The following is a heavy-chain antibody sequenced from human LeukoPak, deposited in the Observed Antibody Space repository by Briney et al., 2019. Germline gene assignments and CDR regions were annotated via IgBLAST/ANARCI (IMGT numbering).Heavy chain of an antibody. CDR3: AKGPQLYSGYHPDY. J-gene: IGHJ4*02. CDR2: ITGSDDAT. D-gene: IGHD5-12*01. Sequence: GGSLRLSCAASGFTFSSAAMTWVRQAPGKGLEWVSTITGSDDATYYADSVKGRFTISRDFSRNTVGLQMNSLRTEDTAIYYCAKGPQLYSGYHPDYWGQGTLVTVSS. CDR1: GFTFSSAA. V-gene: IGHV3-23*01.